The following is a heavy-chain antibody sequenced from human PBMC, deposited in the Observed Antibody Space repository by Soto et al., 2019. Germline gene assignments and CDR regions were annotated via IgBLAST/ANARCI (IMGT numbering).Heavy chain of an antibody. D-gene: IGHD6-19*01. Sequence: GLDLEWLALIYWDDDKRYSPSLKSRLTITKDTSKNQVVLTMTNMDPVDTATYYCAHSGGYSSGWPRFDPWGQGTLVTVSS. J-gene: IGHJ5*02. V-gene: IGHV2-5*02. CDR3: AHSGGYSSGWPRFDP. CDR2: IYWDDDK.